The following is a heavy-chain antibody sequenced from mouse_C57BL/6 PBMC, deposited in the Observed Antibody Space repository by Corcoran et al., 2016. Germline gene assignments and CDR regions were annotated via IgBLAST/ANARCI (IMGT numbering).Heavy chain of an antibody. CDR2: INPNNGGT. Sequence: EVQLQQSGPELVKPGASVKISCKASGYTFTDYYMNWVKQSHGKSLEWIGDINPNNGGTSYNQKFKGKATLTVDKSSSTAYMELRSLTSEDSAVYYCARYDYDVETWFAYWGQGTLVTVSA. CDR1: GYTFTDYY. J-gene: IGHJ3*01. CDR3: ARYDYDVETWFAY. V-gene: IGHV1-26*01. D-gene: IGHD2-4*01.